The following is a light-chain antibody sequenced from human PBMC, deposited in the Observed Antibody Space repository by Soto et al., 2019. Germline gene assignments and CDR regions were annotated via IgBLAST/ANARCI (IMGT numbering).Light chain of an antibody. Sequence: HITQSPSTLSASIGDRVAITCRASDNIGPWLAWYQQKPGKAPKLLIYDASSLESGVPSRFSGSGSGTEFTLTISSLQPDDFATYYCQQYNSYSPWTFGQGTRWIS. CDR3: QQYNSYSPWT. CDR2: DAS. V-gene: IGKV1-5*01. J-gene: IGKJ1*01. CDR1: DNIGPW.